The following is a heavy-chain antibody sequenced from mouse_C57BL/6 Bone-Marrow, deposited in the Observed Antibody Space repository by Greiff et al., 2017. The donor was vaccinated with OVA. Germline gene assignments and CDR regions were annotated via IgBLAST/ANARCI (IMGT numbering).Heavy chain of an antibody. J-gene: IGHJ2*01. CDR1: GYSFTSYY. D-gene: IGHD1-2*01. Sequence: VQLQESGPELVKPGASVKISCKASGYSFTSYYIHWVKQRPGQGLEWIGWIYPGSGNTKYNEKFKGKATLTADTSSSTAYMQLSSLTSEDSAVYYCARDHLYYFDYWGQGTTLTVSS. CDR2: IYPGSGNT. V-gene: IGHV1-66*01. CDR3: ARDHLYYFDY.